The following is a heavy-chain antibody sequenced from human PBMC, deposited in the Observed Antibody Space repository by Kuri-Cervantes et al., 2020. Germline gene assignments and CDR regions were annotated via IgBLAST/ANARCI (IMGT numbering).Heavy chain of an antibody. CDR2: INHSGNT. Sequence: SETLSLTCAVYGESFSGYYCTRIRQPPGKGLEWIGEINHSGNTNYNPSLKSRVTISVDTFKNQFSLKLSSVTAADTAVYYCARGRGSGWTDFDYWGQGTLVTVSS. J-gene: IGHJ4*02. D-gene: IGHD6-19*01. V-gene: IGHV4-34*01. CDR1: GESFSGYY. CDR3: ARGRGSGWTDFDY.